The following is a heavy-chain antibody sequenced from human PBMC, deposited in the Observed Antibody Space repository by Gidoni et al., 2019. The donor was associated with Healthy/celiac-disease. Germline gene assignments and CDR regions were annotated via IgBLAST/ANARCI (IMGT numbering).Heavy chain of an antibody. V-gene: IGHV5-51*01. CDR2: IYPGDSDT. J-gene: IGHJ6*02. CDR1: GFRFTCYW. D-gene: IGHD6-19*01. Sequence: EVQLVQSGAEVKKPGESLKISCKGSGFRFTCYWIGRARQRPGKGLEWMGIIYPGDSDTRYSPSFQGQVTISADKSISTTYLQWSSLKASDTAMYYCATGLVAVAGPYYYYGMDVWGQGTTVTVSS. CDR3: ATGLVAVAGPYYYYGMDV.